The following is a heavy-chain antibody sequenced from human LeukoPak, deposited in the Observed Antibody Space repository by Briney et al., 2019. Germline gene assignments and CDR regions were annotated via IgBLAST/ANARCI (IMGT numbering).Heavy chain of an antibody. CDR3: ARDLWNFYDDSGYNRDFDS. D-gene: IGHD3-22*01. Sequence: ASVKVSCKATSRISWVRQAPGQGLEWMGWIGTYGGDTYYAQKFQGRITVTTDTSTSRIYVELRNLRSDDTAVYYCARDLWNFYDDSGYNRDFDSWGQGTLVTVSS. V-gene: IGHV1-18*01. J-gene: IGHJ5*01. CDR1: TSR. CDR2: IGTYGGDT.